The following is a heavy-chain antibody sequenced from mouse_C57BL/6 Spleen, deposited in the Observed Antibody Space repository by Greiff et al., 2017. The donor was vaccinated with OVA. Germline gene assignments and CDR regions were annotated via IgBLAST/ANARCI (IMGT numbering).Heavy chain of an antibody. D-gene: IGHD2-3*01. CDR3: AREGYDGYYVGYFDY. Sequence: EVQLVESGGGLVKPGGSLKLSCAASGFTFSSYAMSWVRQTPEKRLEWVATISDGGSYTYYPDNVKGRFTISRDNAKNNLYLQMSHLKSEDTAMYYCAREGYDGYYVGYFDYWGQGTTLTVSS. CDR1: GFTFSSYA. V-gene: IGHV5-4*01. CDR2: ISDGGSYT. J-gene: IGHJ2*01.